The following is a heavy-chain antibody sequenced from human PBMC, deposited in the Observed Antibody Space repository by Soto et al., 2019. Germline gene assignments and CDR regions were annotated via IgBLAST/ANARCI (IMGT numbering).Heavy chain of an antibody. CDR3: ARDPTYYDFWSGYAYYGMDV. D-gene: IGHD3-3*01. CDR2: ISYDGSNK. CDR1: VFTFSIYA. V-gene: IGHV3-30-3*01. Sequence: GSLRLSCAASVFTFSIYAMHWVRQAPGKGLEWVAVISYDGSNKYYADSVKGRFTISRDNSKNTLYLQMNSLRAEDTAVYYCARDPTYYDFWSGYAYYGMDVWGQGT. J-gene: IGHJ6*02.